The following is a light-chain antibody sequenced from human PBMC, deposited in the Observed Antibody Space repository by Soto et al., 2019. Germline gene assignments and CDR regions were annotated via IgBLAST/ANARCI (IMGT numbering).Light chain of an antibody. Sequence: QSALTQPASVSGSPGQSITISCTGTSSDVGGYNYVSWYQQHPGKAPKLMIYDVSNRPSGVSNRFSGSKSGNTASLTISGLQAEDEADYYCSSYTRSSPLVFGGGTKL. CDR1: SSDVGGYNY. J-gene: IGLJ2*01. V-gene: IGLV2-14*01. CDR2: DVS. CDR3: SSYTRSSPLV.